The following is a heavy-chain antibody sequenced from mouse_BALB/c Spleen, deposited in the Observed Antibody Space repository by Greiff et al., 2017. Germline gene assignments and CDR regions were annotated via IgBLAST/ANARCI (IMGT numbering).Heavy chain of an antibody. J-gene: IGHJ2*01. CDR2: INPGSGGT. CDR1: GYAFTNYL. Sequence: VHLVESGAELVRPGTSVKVSCKASGYAFTNYLIEWVRQRPGQGLEWIGVINPGSGGTNYNEKFKGKATLTADKSSSTAYMQLSSLTSDDSAVYFCARDDYDDVRFDYWGQGTTLTVSS. CDR3: ARDDYDDVRFDY. V-gene: IGHV1-54*01. D-gene: IGHD2-4*01.